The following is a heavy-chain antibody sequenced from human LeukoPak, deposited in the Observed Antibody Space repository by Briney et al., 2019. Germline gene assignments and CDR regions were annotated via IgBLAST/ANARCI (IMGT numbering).Heavy chain of an antibody. CDR2: ISGSSSGTI. V-gene: IGHV3-48*01. Sequence: GGSLRLSCAASGFTFSSYSMNWVRQAPGKGLEWVSYISGSSSGTIYYADSVKGRFTISRDNAKNSLYLQMNSLRAEDTAVYYCARDSTPPTVTSWFDPWAREPWSPSPQ. D-gene: IGHD3-10*01. CDR3: ARDSTPPTVTSWFDP. CDR1: GFTFSSYS. J-gene: IGHJ5*02.